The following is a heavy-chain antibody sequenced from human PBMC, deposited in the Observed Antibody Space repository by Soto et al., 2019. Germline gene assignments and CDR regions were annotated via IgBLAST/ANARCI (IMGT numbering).Heavy chain of an antibody. CDR2: VNPDGSTT. D-gene: IGHD2-2*01. V-gene: IGHV3-74*01. CDR1: GFTLSNFW. Sequence: EQLVESGGGLVQPGGSLRLSCGPSGFTLSNFWMHGVRQTPGKGLVWVSRVNPDGSTTLYADSVKGRFTISRDNAKNTLYLQMNSLRAEDTAVYYCARWGRIEPAALTVWGQGALVTVSS. CDR3: ARWGRIEPAALTV. J-gene: IGHJ4*02.